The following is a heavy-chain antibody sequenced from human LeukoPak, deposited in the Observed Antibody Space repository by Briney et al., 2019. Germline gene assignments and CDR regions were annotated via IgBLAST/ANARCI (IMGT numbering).Heavy chain of an antibody. D-gene: IGHD3-9*01. CDR2: FDPENGET. Sequence: ASVKVSCKVSGYTLTELSMHWVRQAPGEGLEWMGGFDPENGETIYAQKFQGRVTMTEDTSTDTAYMELSSLRSEDTAVYYCATSYYDILTGYRPLAYWGQGTLVTVSS. J-gene: IGHJ4*02. CDR1: GYTLTELS. V-gene: IGHV1-24*01. CDR3: ATSYYDILTGYRPLAY.